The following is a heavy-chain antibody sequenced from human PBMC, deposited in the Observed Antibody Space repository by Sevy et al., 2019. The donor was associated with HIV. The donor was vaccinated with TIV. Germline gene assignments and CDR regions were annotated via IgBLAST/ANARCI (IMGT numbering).Heavy chain of an antibody. CDR3: VRDGSFRLIVVDPDY. D-gene: IGHD3-22*01. V-gene: IGHV1-18*01. CDR1: GYTFSNYG. J-gene: IGHJ4*02. Sequence: ASVKVSCQASGYTFSNYGVTWVRQAPGQGLEWMGWISGYNGNTKYAQKFQDRVIMTTDTATSTAYMEFESLRSDDTAVYYCVRDGSFRLIVVDPDYWGQGTLVTVSS. CDR2: ISGYNGNT.